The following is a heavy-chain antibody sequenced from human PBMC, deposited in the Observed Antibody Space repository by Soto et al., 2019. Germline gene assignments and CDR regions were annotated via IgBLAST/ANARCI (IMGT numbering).Heavy chain of an antibody. CDR1: GFTFSSYA. J-gene: IGHJ6*02. D-gene: IGHD4-17*01. CDR2: ISSNGGST. V-gene: IGHV3-64D*08. CDR3: VKEDYGGNLHYYYYGMDV. Sequence: GGSLRLSCSASGFTFSSYAMHWVRQAPGKGLEYVSAISSNGGSTYYADSVKGRFTISRDNSKNTLYLQMSSLRAEDTAVYYCVKEDYGGNLHYYYYGMDVWGQGTTVTVSS.